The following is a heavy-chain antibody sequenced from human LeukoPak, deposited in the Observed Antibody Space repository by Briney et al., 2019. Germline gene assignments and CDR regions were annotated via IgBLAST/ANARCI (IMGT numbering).Heavy chain of an antibody. D-gene: IGHD3-3*01. CDR1: GCTFTGYY. CDR3: ARDGSVLRFLEWLPPDRYGMDV. J-gene: IGHJ6*02. V-gene: IGHV1-2*02. CDR2: INPNSGGT. Sequence: GASVKVSCKASGCTFTGYYMHWVRQAPGQGLEWMGWINPNSGGTNYAQKFQGRVTMTRDTSISTAYMELSRLRSDDTAVYYCARDGSVLRFLEWLPPDRYGMDVWGQGTTVTVSS.